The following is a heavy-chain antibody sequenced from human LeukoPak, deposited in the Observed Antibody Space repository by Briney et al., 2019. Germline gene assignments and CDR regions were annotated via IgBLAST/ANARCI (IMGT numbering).Heavy chain of an antibody. CDR1: GFTFSSYA. V-gene: IGHV3-23*01. CDR2: ISGSGGST. Sequence: PGGSLRLSCAASGFTFSSYAMSRVRQAPGKGLEWVSAISGSGGSTYYADSVKGRFTISRDNSKNTLYLQMNSLRAEDTAVYYCAKAEPHNAPNTVVKVASYYFDYWGQGTLVTVSS. D-gene: IGHD4-23*01. CDR3: AKAEPHNAPNTVVKVASYYFDY. J-gene: IGHJ4*02.